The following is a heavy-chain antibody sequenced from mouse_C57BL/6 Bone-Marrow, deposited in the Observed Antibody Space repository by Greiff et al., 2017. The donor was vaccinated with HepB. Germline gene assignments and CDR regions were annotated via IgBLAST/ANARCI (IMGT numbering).Heavy chain of an antibody. D-gene: IGHD2-3*01. J-gene: IGHJ2*01. V-gene: IGHV14-4*01. CDR3: TTFYDGPYYFDY. CDR1: GFNITYDY. Sequence: VQLQQSGAELVRPGASVKLSCTASGFNITYDYMHWVKQRPEQGLEWIGCIDPENGDTEYASKFQGKATITADTSSNTAYLQLSSLTSEDTAVYYCTTFYDGPYYFDYWGEGTTLSVAS. CDR2: IDPENGDT.